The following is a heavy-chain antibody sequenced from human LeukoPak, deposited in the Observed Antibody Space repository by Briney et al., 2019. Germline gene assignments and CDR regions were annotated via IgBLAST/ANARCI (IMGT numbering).Heavy chain of an antibody. CDR2: IYYSGST. CDR1: GGSISSGDYY. D-gene: IGHD1-26*01. CDR3: ARVGGSYKGEGHFDY. V-gene: IGHV4-30-4*01. J-gene: IGHJ4*02. Sequence: SETLSLTCTVSGGSISSGDYYWSWIRQPPGKGLEWIGYIYYSGSTYYNPSLKSRVTISVDTSKNQFSLKLSSVTAADTAVYYCARVGGSYKGEGHFDYWGQGTLVTVSS.